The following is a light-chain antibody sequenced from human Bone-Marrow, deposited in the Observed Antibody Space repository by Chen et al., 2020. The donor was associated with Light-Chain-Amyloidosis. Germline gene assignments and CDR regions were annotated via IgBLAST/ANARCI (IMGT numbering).Light chain of an antibody. Sequence: QSALTQPASVSGSPGQSITISCTGTSSDVGNYNLVSWYQQHPGKAPKLMIYEGTKRPSGVSHRFAGSKSGNTASLTISGLQADDEADYYCCSYTGSSVYYVFGTGTKVTVL. CDR2: EGT. CDR1: SSDVGNYNL. V-gene: IGLV2-23*01. CDR3: CSYTGSSVYYV. J-gene: IGLJ1*01.